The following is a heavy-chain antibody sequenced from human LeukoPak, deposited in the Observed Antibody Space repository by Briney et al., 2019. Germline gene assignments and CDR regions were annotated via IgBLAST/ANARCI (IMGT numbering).Heavy chain of an antibody. CDR3: ARSRGGFGDYGSWFDP. J-gene: IGHJ5*02. Sequence: SETLSLTCTVSGGSLSSYFWSWLRQPPGKGLEWIGYIHNSATTNCNPSLKSRVTISLDTAKNQFSLKLTSVTAADTAVYFCARSRGGFGDYGSWFDPWGQGTLVTVSS. V-gene: IGHV4-59*12. CDR2: IHNSATT. D-gene: IGHD4-17*01. CDR1: GGSLSSYF.